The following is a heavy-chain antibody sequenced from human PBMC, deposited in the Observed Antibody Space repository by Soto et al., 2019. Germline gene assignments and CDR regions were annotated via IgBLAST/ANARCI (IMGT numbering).Heavy chain of an antibody. CDR3: ARGGRGFGVVTPHDAFDI. J-gene: IGHJ3*02. D-gene: IGHD3-3*01. CDR1: GYTFTSYG. Sequence: ASVKVSCKASGYTFTSYGISWVRQAPGQGLEWMGWISAYNGNTNYAQKLQGRVTMTTDTSTSTAYMELRSLRSDDTAVYYCARGGRGFGVVTPHDAFDIWGQGTMVTVS. V-gene: IGHV1-18*01. CDR2: ISAYNGNT.